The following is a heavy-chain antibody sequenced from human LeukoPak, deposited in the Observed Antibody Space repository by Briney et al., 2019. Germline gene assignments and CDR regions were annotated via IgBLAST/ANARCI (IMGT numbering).Heavy chain of an antibody. Sequence: PGGSLRLYCAASGFTFSEYNMNWVRQVPGKGLEWLSYITGSSTAIYYADSVRGRFTISRDNAKNSLYLQMNSLRAEDTAVYYCARGSSTHGEYYFDYWGQGTLVTVSS. CDR2: ITGSSTAI. D-gene: IGHD2-2*01. J-gene: IGHJ4*02. CDR1: GFTFSEYN. CDR3: ARGSSTHGEYYFDY. V-gene: IGHV3-48*01.